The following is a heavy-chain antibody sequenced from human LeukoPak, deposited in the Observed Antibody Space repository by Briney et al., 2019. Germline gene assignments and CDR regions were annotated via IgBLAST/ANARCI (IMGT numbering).Heavy chain of an antibody. J-gene: IGHJ4*02. D-gene: IGHD5-18*01. CDR1: GGTFTNYA. Sequence: SVTVSCKASGGTFTNYAMSWVRQAPGQGQEWMGRIIPILGIANYAQKFQGRVTITADKSTSTAYMELSSLRSEDTAVYYCARVDTAMVIDYWGQGTLVTVSS. V-gene: IGHV1-69*04. CDR2: IIPILGIA. CDR3: ARVDTAMVIDY.